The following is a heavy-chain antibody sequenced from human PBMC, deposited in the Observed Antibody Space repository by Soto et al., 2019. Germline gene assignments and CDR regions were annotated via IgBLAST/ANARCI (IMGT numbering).Heavy chain of an antibody. CDR3: ARSGGEDIVVVPAAIFDY. CDR2: ISAYNGNT. V-gene: IGHV1-18*01. D-gene: IGHD2-2*01. J-gene: IGHJ4*02. Sequence: GASAKASSKASRYTFTSNAISWVPQAPGQGLEWMGWISAYNGNTNYAQKLQGRVTMTTDTSTSTAYMELRSLRSDDTAVYYCARSGGEDIVVVPAAIFDYWGQGTLVTVSS. CDR1: RYTFTSNA.